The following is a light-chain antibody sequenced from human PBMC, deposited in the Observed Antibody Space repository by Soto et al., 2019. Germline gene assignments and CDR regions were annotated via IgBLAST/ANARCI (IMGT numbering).Light chain of an antibody. CDR3: QHYNSYSEA. Sequence: DIQMTQSPSTLSGSVGDRVTLTCRASQTISSWLAWYQQKPGKAPKLLIYKESTVKSGVPSRFSGSGSGTEFTLTISSLQTDDFATYYCQHYNSYSEAFGQGTRWIS. CDR1: QTISSW. CDR2: KES. J-gene: IGKJ1*01. V-gene: IGKV1-5*03.